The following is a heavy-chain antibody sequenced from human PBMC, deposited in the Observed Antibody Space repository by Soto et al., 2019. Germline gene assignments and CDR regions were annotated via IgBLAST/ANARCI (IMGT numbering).Heavy chain of an antibody. CDR2: TYSGGTL. J-gene: IGHJ4*02. D-gene: IGHD3-16*01. V-gene: IGHV3-66*01. CDR3: ARVRGRRTYEECYFDL. Sequence: VQLVESGGGLVQPGASLRLSCVASVFTGSSNYMSWVRQAPGKGLEWVSATYSGGTLYYADSLKDRFTISRDNAKNEVILQINSLRADDTAVYDCARVRGRRTYEECYFDLWGQGALVAVSS. CDR1: VFTGSSNY.